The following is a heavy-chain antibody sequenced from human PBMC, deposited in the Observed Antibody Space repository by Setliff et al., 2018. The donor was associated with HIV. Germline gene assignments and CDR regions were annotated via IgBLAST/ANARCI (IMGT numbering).Heavy chain of an antibody. J-gene: IGHJ3*02. CDR2: IGYSGST. CDR3: ARWGENSGRPDWRAFDI. V-gene: IGHV4-59*01. CDR1: GGSINYYY. Sequence: SETLSLTCTVSGGSINYYYWNWIRQSPGKGLEWIGFIGYSGSTSYNPSLNSRVTISVDTSKNQFSLKLSSVSTADTAVYYCARWGENSGRPDWRAFDIWGQGTMVTVS. D-gene: IGHD1-26*01.